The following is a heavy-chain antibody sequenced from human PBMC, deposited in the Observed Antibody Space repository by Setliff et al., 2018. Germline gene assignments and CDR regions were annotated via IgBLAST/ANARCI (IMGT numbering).Heavy chain of an antibody. CDR3: ARDHGGYNSLDY. J-gene: IGHJ4*02. CDR1: GFTFSTYR. CDR2: IWDDGVKK. Sequence: PGGSLRLSCAASGFTFSTYRMHWVRQAPGKGLEWVAVIWDDGVKKYHADSVKGRFTNSRDNAKNTLYLQMNSLRLEDTAFYYCARDHGGYNSLDYWGQGTLVTVSS. V-gene: IGHV3-33*08. D-gene: IGHD5-12*01.